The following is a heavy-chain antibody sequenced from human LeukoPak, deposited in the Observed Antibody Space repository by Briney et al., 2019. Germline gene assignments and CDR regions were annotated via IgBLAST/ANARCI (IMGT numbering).Heavy chain of an antibody. Sequence: PGGSLRLSCAASGFTFSSYWMSWVRQAPGKGLECISHIESTGGTYYVDSVKGRFTISRDSAENSLYLQMNSLRAEDTAVYYCARDRWGFPDSWGQGTLVTVSS. CDR2: IESTGGT. D-gene: IGHD2-21*01. CDR1: GFTFSSYW. V-gene: IGHV3-48*01. CDR3: ARDRWGFPDS. J-gene: IGHJ4*02.